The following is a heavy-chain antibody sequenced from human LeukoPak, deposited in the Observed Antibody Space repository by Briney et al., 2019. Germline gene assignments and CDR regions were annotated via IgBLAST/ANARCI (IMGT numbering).Heavy chain of an antibody. V-gene: IGHV3-48*02. CDR2: ISTGSSTT. Sequence: GGSLRLSCAASEFAFSTYNMNWVRQAPGKGLEWVSYISTGSSTTYYADSVKGRFTVSRDNVENSLYLQMNSLRDEDTAVYYCARVAAGYSVNYFDYWGQGTLVTVSS. CDR3: ARVAAGYSVNYFDY. J-gene: IGHJ4*02. CDR1: EFAFSTYN. D-gene: IGHD4-23*01.